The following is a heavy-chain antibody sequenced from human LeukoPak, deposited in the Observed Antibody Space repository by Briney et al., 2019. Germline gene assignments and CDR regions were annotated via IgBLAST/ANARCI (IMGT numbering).Heavy chain of an antibody. CDR2: ISSSGSTI. CDR3: VRQLAGGYYYYMDV. Sequence: GGSLRLSCVASGLTFTTYWMTWVRQAPGKGLEWVSYISSSGSTIYYADSVKGRFTISRDNAKNSLYLQMNSLRAEDTAVYYCVRQLAGGYYYYMDVWGKGTTVTVSS. V-gene: IGHV3-48*04. J-gene: IGHJ6*03. CDR1: GLTFTTYW. D-gene: IGHD6-6*01.